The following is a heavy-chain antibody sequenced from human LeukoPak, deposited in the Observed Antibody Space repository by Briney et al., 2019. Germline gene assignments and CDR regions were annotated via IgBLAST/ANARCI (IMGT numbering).Heavy chain of an antibody. Sequence: ASVKLSCTASGYTFTSYDMHWVRQAPGQRLEWMGWINAGNGNTKYSQKFQGRVTITRDTSASTAYMELISLRSEDAAVYYCARVRWKYSRDCGAFDIWGQGTMVTVSS. D-gene: IGHD6-6*01. CDR3: ARVRWKYSRDCGAFDI. J-gene: IGHJ3*02. CDR2: INAGNGNT. V-gene: IGHV1-3*01. CDR1: GYTFTSYD.